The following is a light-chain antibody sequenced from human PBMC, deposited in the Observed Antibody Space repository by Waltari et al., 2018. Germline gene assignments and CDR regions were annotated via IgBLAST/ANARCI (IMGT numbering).Light chain of an antibody. CDR1: SSDVGGYNH. CDR3: SSYTSSSPNYV. CDR2: AVS. V-gene: IGLV2-14*03. Sequence: QSALTQPASVSGSPGTSITISCTGTSSDVGGYNHVSWYQQHPDKAPKLMIYAVSTRPSGFSTRFSGSKPGNTAPLTISGLQADDEADYYCSSYTSSSPNYVFGTGTKVTVL. J-gene: IGLJ1*01.